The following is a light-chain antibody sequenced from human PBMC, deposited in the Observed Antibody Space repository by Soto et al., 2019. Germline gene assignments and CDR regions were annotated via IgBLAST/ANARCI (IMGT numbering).Light chain of an antibody. J-gene: IGKJ1*01. CDR3: QQTYTPPRT. CDR2: DAS. CDR1: QRISSY. Sequence: DILMTQSPPSLSASVGYRFTITCRASQRISSYLNWYQQKPGKDPNLLIWDASTLQSGVPSRFSGSGSGTDFTLTISSLQPEEFATYYCQQTYTPPRTFGQGTKVDIK. V-gene: IGKV1-39*01.